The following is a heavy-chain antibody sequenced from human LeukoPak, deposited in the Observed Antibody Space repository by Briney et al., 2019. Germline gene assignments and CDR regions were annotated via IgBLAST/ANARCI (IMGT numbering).Heavy chain of an antibody. CDR1: GMTFSNYG. Sequence: GGSLRLSCVASGMTFSNYGMHWVRQAPGKGLEWVAFIWYDGSNKYYSDSVKGQFTISRDNSKNTLYLQMNSLRAEDTAVYYCASDILSGYNETDYWGQGTLVTVSS. CDR2: IWYDGSNK. J-gene: IGHJ4*02. D-gene: IGHD3-9*01. CDR3: ASDILSGYNETDY. V-gene: IGHV3-33*01.